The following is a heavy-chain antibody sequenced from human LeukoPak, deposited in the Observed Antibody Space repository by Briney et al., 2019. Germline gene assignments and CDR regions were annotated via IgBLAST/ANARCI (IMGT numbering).Heavy chain of an antibody. J-gene: IGHJ4*02. V-gene: IGHV4-31*03. CDR2: IYYSGST. CDR3: ARVPAFAAEIQYYFDY. D-gene: IGHD6-13*01. CDR1: GGSISSGGYY. Sequence: SETLSLTCTVSGGSISSGGYYWSWIRQHPVTGLEYIGSIYYSGSTYYNPSLKSRLTMSVDTSKNQFSLKLSSVTAADTAVYFCARVPAFAAEIQYYFDYWGQGTLVTVSS.